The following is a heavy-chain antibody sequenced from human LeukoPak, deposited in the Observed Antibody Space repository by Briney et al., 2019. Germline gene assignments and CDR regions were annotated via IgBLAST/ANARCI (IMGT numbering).Heavy chain of an antibody. V-gene: IGHV4-59*01. CDR1: GGSISSYY. J-gene: IGHJ4*02. CDR3: ARDREVEAMVRGVIYMDY. Sequence: SETLSLTCTVSGGSISSYYWSWIRQPPGKGLEWIGYIYYSGSTNYNPSLKSRVTISVDTSKNQFSLKLSSVTAADTAVYYCARDREVEAMVRGVIYMDYWGQGTLVTVSS. CDR2: IYYSGST. D-gene: IGHD3-10*01.